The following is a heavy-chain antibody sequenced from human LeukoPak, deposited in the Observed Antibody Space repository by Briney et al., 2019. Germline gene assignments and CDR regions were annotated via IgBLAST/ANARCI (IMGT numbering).Heavy chain of an antibody. CDR3: ARDLPLNYHYSSDYYPLFDY. CDR1: GFTFSSHS. Sequence: GSLRLSCAASGFTFSSHSMNWVRQAPGKGLEWVSYISSSSSSIYYADSVKGRFTISRDNAKNSLYLRMNSLRAEDTAVYYCARDLPLNYHYSSDYYPLFDYWGQGTLVTVSS. CDR2: ISSSSSSI. J-gene: IGHJ4*02. D-gene: IGHD3-22*01. V-gene: IGHV3-48*04.